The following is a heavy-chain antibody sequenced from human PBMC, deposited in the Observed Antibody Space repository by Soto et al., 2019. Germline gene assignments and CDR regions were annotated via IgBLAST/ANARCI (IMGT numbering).Heavy chain of an antibody. D-gene: IGHD3-16*02. Sequence: SETLSLTCAVYGGSFSGYYWSWIRQPPGKGLEWIGEINHRGSTNYNPSHKSRVTISLDTSKDQFSLNLSSVTAADTAVYYCARGRNYDYVWGGSRTMDVWGQGTTVTSP. CDR2: INHRGST. CDR1: GGSFSGYY. V-gene: IGHV4-34*01. J-gene: IGHJ6*02. CDR3: ARGRNYDYVWGGSRTMDV.